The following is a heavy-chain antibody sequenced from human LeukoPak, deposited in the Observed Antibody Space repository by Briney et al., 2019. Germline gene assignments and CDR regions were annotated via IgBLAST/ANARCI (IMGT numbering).Heavy chain of an antibody. CDR1: GFTFSSYW. CDR2: INSDGSST. Sequence: GGSLRLSCAASGFTFSSYWMHWVRHAPGKGLVWLSRINSDGSSTTYADSVKGRFTISRDNAKNTLYLQMNSLRAEDTAVYYCARVRHSVVVVVNGYYYYMDVWGKGTTVTISS. V-gene: IGHV3-74*01. D-gene: IGHD2-15*01. J-gene: IGHJ6*03. CDR3: ARVRHSVVVVVNGYYYYMDV.